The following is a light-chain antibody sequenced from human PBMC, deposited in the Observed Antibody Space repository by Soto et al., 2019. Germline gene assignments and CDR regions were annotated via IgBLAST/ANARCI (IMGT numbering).Light chain of an antibody. V-gene: IGKV3-20*01. J-gene: IGKJ4*02. CDR3: QQYGSSPGST. CDR2: GTS. CDR1: QSVSSNY. Sequence: EIVLTQSPATLSLSPGERATLSCRASQSVSSNYLAWYQQKPGQAPRLLIYGTSFSATGIPDRFGGSGSGTDFTLTISRLEPEDFAVYYCQQYGSSPGSTFGGGTKVEIK.